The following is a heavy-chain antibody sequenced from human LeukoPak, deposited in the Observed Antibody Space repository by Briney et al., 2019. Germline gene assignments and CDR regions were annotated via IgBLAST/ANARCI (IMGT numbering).Heavy chain of an antibody. CDR3: ARAPFGVARGWFDP. CDR2: IYYSGST. CDR1: GGSISSYY. Sequence: SETLSLTCTVSGGSISSYYWSWIRQPPGKGLEWIGYIYYSGSTNYNPSLKSRVTISVDTSKNQFSLKLSSVTAADTAVYYCARAPFGVARGWFDPWGQGTLVTVSS. D-gene: IGHD3-3*01. V-gene: IGHV4-59*01. J-gene: IGHJ5*02.